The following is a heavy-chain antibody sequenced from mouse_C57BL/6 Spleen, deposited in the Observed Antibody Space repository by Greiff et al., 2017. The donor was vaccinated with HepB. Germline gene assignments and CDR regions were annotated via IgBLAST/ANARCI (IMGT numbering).Heavy chain of an antibody. Sequence: QVQLQQSGPELVKPGASVKISCKASGYAFSSSWMNWVKQRPGKGVEWIGRIYPGDGDTNYNGKFKGKATLTADKSSSTAYMQLSSLTSEDSAVYFCARGILTPFDYWGQGTTLTVSS. J-gene: IGHJ2*01. V-gene: IGHV1-82*01. CDR1: GYAFSSSW. CDR2: IYPGDGDT. CDR3: ARGILTPFDY.